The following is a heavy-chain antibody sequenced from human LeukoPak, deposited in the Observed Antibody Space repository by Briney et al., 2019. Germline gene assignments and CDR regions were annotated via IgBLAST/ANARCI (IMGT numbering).Heavy chain of an antibody. CDR3: ARELGPKYSYGPGFDY. CDR1: GYTFTGHY. J-gene: IGHJ4*02. CDR2: INPNSGGT. Sequence: ASVKVSCKASGYTFTGHYMHWVRQAPGQGLEWMGWINPNSGGTNYAQKFQGRVTMTMDTSISTAYMELSRLRFDDTVVYYCARELGPKYSYGPGFDYWGQGTLVIVSS. V-gene: IGHV1-2*02. D-gene: IGHD5-18*01.